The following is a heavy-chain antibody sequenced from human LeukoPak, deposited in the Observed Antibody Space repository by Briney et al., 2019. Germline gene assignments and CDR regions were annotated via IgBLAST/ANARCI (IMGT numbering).Heavy chain of an antibody. CDR3: ARDLSVNDILTGHDAFDI. V-gene: IGHV3-69-1*01. CDR1: GLTFDDYA. D-gene: IGHD3-9*01. Sequence: GGSLRLSCAASGLTFDDYAMSWVRQAPGKGLEWVSSISSSSYIYYADSVKGRFTISRDNAKNSLYLQMNSLRAEDTAVYYCARDLSVNDILTGHDAFDIWGQGTMVTVSS. J-gene: IGHJ3*02. CDR2: ISSSSYI.